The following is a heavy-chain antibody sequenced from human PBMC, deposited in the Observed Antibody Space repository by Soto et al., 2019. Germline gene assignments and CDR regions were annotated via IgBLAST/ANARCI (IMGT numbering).Heavy chain of an antibody. V-gene: IGHV3-15*01. CDR2: IKSESDGGTV. Sequence: GGALRLPCVASGFTFSYTWMNWVRQAPGKGLEWLGRIKSESDGGTVDYGAPAKGRFTISRDDSKDTLYLHMNSLKTEDTAIYYCARNXPIVECLLTSNHYGLDVWGQGTTVTVSS. D-gene: IGHD3-3*01. J-gene: IGHJ6*02. CDR3: ARNXPIVECLLTSNHYGLDV. CDR1: GFTFSYTW.